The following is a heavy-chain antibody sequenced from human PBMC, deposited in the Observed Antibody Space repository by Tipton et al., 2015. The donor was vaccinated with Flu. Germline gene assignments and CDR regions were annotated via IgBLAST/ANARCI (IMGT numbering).Heavy chain of an antibody. CDR1: GGTFSDYD. J-gene: IGHJ6*03. CDR3: ARAQCSGIDCPSPDYFYYLDI. CDR2: ISPSFGAV. V-gene: IGHV1-69*01. D-gene: IGHD2-15*01. Sequence: QLVQSGAEVKKPGSSVKVSCKAFGGTFSDYDITWVREAPGHGLEWMGGISPSFGAVTYAQKFQGRVTIAADESRTTSYMDLSGLRSDETGVYYCARAQCSGIDCPSPDYFYYLDIWGQGTTVSVSS.